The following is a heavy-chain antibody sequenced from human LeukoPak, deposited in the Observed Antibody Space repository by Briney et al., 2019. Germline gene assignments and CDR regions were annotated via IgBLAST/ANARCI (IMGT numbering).Heavy chain of an antibody. CDR2: ISSSSSYK. CDR1: GFIFNSYS. V-gene: IGHV3-21*01. Sequence: PGGSLRLSCAASGFIFNSYSMNWVRQAPGKGLEWVSAISSSSSYKFNADSVKVRFTISRDNARNLLYLQMNSLRAEDTAVYYCVRDNRDAFDIWGQGTMVTVSS. J-gene: IGHJ3*02. CDR3: VRDNRDAFDI.